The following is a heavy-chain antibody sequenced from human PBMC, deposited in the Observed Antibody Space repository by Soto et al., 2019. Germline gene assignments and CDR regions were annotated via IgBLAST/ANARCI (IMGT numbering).Heavy chain of an antibody. J-gene: IGHJ5*02. CDR2: ISSSSSTI. CDR3: ARDRQGYDYVWGSFSPNWFDP. CDR1: GFTFSSYS. V-gene: IGHV3-48*02. Sequence: GGSLRLSCAASGFTFSSYSMNWVRQAPGKGLEWVSYISSSSSTIYYADSVKGRFTISRDNAKNSLYLQMNSLRDEDTAVYYCARDRQGYDYVWGSFSPNWFDPWGQGTLVTVSS. D-gene: IGHD3-16*01.